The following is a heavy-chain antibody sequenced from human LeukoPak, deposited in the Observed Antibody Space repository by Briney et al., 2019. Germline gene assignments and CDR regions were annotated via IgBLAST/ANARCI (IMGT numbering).Heavy chain of an antibody. CDR2: INHSGNS. V-gene: IGHV4-38-2*02. CDR1: GYSISSGYY. CDR3: ARDWELLRYGMDV. J-gene: IGHJ6*02. D-gene: IGHD1-26*01. Sequence: SETLSLTCTVSGYSISSGYYWGWVRPPPGKGLEWIGSINHSGNSYFNPSLKSRVTISVDTSKNQFSLNLSSVTAADTAVYYCARDWELLRYGMDVWGQGTTVTVSS.